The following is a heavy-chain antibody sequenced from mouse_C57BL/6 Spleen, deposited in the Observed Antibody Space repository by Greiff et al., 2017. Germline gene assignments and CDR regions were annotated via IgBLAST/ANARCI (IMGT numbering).Heavy chain of an antibody. D-gene: IGHD1-1*01. J-gene: IGHJ1*03. CDR3: ARSGTTGWYFEV. Sequence: QVQLQQSGAELARPGASVKMSCKASGYTFTSYTMHWVKQRPGQGLEWIGYINPSSGYTTYNQKFKDKATLTADKSSSTAYMQLRGLTSEDSAVYYCARSGTTGWYFEVWGTGTTGTVAS. CDR1: GYTFTSYT. V-gene: IGHV1-4*01. CDR2: INPSSGYT.